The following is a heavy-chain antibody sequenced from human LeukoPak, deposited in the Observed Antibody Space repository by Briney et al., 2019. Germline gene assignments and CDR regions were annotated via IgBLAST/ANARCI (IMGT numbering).Heavy chain of an antibody. CDR1: GGTFSSYA. J-gene: IGHJ5*02. CDR3: ARDLVVAGYNWNDRPTNWFDP. Sequence: SVEVSCKASGGTFSSYAISWVRQAPGQGLEWMGRIIPIFGTANYAHKFQGRVTITTDESTSTAYMELSSLRSEDTAVYYCARDLVVAGYNWNDRPTNWFDPWGQGTLVTVSS. CDR2: IIPIFGTA. D-gene: IGHD1-1*01. V-gene: IGHV1-69*05.